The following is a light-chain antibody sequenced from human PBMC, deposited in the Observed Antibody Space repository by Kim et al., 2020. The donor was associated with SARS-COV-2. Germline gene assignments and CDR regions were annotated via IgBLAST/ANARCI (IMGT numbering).Light chain of an antibody. Sequence: PGERATLPCRASQTVSSAYLAWYQQKPGQAPRLLIFAASSRATGIPDRFSGRGYGTDFTLTISRLEPEDFAVYYCQQYGSSPPWTFGQGTKVDIK. V-gene: IGKV3-20*01. CDR2: AAS. CDR3: QQYGSSPPWT. CDR1: QTVSSAY. J-gene: IGKJ1*01.